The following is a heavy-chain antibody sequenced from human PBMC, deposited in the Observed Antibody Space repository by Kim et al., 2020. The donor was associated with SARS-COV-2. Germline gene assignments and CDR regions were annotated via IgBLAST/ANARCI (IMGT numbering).Heavy chain of an antibody. CDR3: TKDRGSGSSYYGMDV. V-gene: IGHV3-33*06. J-gene: IGHJ6*02. CDR1: GISFNRYA. Sequence: GGSLRLSCVASGISFNRYAMHWVRQVPGKGLEWVAAIWYDGTEKYYADSVKGRFNISRDNSDNTLSLQMNSLRAEDTAVYYCTKDRGSGSSYYGMDVWGQGTTVTVSS. D-gene: IGHD3-10*01. CDR2: IWYDGTEK.